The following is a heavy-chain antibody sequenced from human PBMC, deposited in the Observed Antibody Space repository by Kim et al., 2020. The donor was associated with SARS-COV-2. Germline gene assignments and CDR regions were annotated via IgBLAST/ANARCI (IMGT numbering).Heavy chain of an antibody. D-gene: IGHD3-3*01. CDR3: ARDYDFWSGFDY. Sequence: SETLSLTCTVSGGSISSYYWSWIRQPPGKGLEWIGYIYYSGSTNYNPSLKSRVTISVDTSKNQFSLKLSSVTAADTAVYYCARDYDFWSGFDYWGQGTLVTVSS. J-gene: IGHJ4*02. CDR2: IYYSGST. V-gene: IGHV4-59*08. CDR1: GGSISSYY.